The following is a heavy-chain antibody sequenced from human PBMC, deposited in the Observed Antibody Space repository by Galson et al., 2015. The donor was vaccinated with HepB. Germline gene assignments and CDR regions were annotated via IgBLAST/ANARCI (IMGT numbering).Heavy chain of an antibody. D-gene: IGHD2-2*03. V-gene: IGHV3-11*01. Sequence: SLRLSCAASGFTFSDYYMSWIRQAPGTGLEWVSYISGSGNSIYYAGSVKGRFTISRDNAKNSLYLQMNSLRADDAAVYYCARDLDISVSDAFHIWGQGTMVTVSS. CDR3: ARDLDISVSDAFHI. CDR2: ISGSGNSI. CDR1: GFTFSDYY. J-gene: IGHJ3*02.